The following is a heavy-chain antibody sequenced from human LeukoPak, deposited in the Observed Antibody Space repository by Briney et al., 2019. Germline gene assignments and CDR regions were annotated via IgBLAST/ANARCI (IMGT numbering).Heavy chain of an antibody. CDR3: ARAKPKNMVRGLIMRRESRYYFDY. J-gene: IGHJ4*02. CDR2: ITASGGGT. Sequence: RPGGSLRLSCAASGFTFSTYGMTWVRQAPGKGLEWVSAITASGGGTYYAASVKGRFTISRDNSKSTLYIQMNSLRAEDTAVYYCARAKPKNMVRGLIMRRESRYYFDYWGQGTLVTVSS. D-gene: IGHD3-10*01. V-gene: IGHV3-23*01. CDR1: GFTFSTYG.